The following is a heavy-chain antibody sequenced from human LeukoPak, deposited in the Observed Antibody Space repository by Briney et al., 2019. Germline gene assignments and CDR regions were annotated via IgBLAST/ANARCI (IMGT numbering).Heavy chain of an antibody. Sequence: GGSLKLSCTASGFTFGDYTMSWFRQAPGKGLEWVGFIKSKGFGGTPEYAASVKGRFTISRDDSKSIAYLQMNSLKSEDTAVYYCTRGAAAGITGWFDPWGQGTLVTVSS. J-gene: IGHJ5*02. CDR1: GFTFGDYT. CDR2: IKSKGFGGTP. V-gene: IGHV3-49*03. D-gene: IGHD6-13*01. CDR3: TRGAAAGITGWFDP.